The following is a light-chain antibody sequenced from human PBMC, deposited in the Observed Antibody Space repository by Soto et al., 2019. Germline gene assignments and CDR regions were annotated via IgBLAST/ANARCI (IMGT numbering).Light chain of an antibody. CDR3: QQYGSSPWT. CDR2: GAS. V-gene: IGKV3-20*01. CDR1: QSVSSSF. Sequence: EIVLTQSPGTLSLSQGEGATLSCRASQSVSSSFFAWYQQKPGQAPRLLIYGASSRATGIPDRFSGSGSGTDFTLTISRLEPEDFAVYYCQQYGSSPWTFGHGTKVETK. J-gene: IGKJ1*01.